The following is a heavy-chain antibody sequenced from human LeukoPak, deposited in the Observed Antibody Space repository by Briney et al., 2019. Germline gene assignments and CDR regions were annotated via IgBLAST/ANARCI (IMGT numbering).Heavy chain of an antibody. CDR1: GGSFSGYY. V-gene: IGHV4-34*01. Sequence: KSSETLSLTCAVYGGSFSGYYWSWIRQPPGKGLEWIGEINHSGSTNYNPSLKSRVTISVDTSKNQFSLKLSSVTAADTAVYYCARGSGSSFDYWGQGTLVTVSS. J-gene: IGHJ4*02. D-gene: IGHD2-15*01. CDR2: INHSGST. CDR3: ARGSGSSFDY.